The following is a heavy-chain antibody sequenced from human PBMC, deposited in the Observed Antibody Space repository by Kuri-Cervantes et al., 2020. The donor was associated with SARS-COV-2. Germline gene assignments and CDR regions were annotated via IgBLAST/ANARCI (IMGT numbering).Heavy chain of an antibody. J-gene: IGHJ4*02. V-gene: IGHV3-33*06. CDR3: AKGVARGFDY. Sequence: GGSLRLSCATSGFTFSGYAMHWVRQAPGKWLEWVAVIWYDGSNKYYADSVKGRFTISRDNSKNTLYLQMNSLRAEDTAVYYCAKGVARGFDYWGQGTLVTVSS. D-gene: IGHD2-15*01. CDR1: GFTFSGYA. CDR2: IWYDGSNK.